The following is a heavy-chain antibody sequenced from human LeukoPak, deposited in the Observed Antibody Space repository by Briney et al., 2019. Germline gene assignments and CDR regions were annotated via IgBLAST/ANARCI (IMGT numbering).Heavy chain of an antibody. Sequence: ASVKVSCKASGYTFTSYYIQWVRQAPGQGLEWMGMINPSGGSTTYAQKFQGRVTMTRDTSTSTVYMALSGLRAEDTAVYYCAKIPYSSGWVQNWFDPWGQGTLVTVSS. V-gene: IGHV1-46*01. D-gene: IGHD6-19*01. CDR3: AKIPYSSGWVQNWFDP. CDR1: GYTFTSYY. CDR2: INPSGGST. J-gene: IGHJ5*02.